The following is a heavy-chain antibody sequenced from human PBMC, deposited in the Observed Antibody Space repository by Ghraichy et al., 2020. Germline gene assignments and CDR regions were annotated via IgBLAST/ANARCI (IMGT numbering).Heavy chain of an antibody. Sequence: ASVKVSCKASGYTFTDYFTYWVRQAPGQGLEWMGWINPNGGGTFYAENFRGRATMTRDTSISTAYMELTSLRSDDTADYYCATGLVRGGYWYHGLDVWGHGTTVTVAS. V-gene: IGHV1-2*02. CDR1: GYTFTDYF. CDR2: INPNGGGT. J-gene: IGHJ6*02. CDR3: ATGLVRGGYWYHGLDV. D-gene: IGHD3-10*01.